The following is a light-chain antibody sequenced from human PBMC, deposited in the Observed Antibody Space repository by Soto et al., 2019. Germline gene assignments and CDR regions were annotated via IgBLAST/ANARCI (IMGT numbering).Light chain of an antibody. V-gene: IGKV3-20*01. CDR2: GAS. CDR1: QSVSSSY. Sequence: EIVLTQSPGTLSLSPGERATLSCRASQSVSSSYLAWYQQKPGQAPRLLIYGASSRATGIPDRFSGSGSGTDFTLTISRLEPEEFAVYYWQQYGSSPLFGQGTKLEIK. CDR3: QQYGSSPL. J-gene: IGKJ2*01.